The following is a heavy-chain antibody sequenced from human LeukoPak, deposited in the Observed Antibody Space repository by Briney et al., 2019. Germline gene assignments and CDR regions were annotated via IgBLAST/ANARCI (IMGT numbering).Heavy chain of an antibody. D-gene: IGHD3-22*01. CDR2: MNPNSGNT. Sequence: GASVKVSCKASGYTFTSYDINWVRQATGQGLEWMGWMNPNSGNTGYAQKFQGRVTMTRNTSISTAYMELSSLRSEDTAVYYCASHGRVITTYAFDIWGQGTMVTVSS. V-gene: IGHV1-8*01. CDR3: ASHGRVITTYAFDI. CDR1: GYTFTSYD. J-gene: IGHJ3*02.